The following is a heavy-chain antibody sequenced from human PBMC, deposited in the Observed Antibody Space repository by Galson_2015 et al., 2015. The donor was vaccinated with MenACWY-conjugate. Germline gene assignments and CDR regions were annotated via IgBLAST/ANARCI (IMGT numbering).Heavy chain of an antibody. CDR3: GSGFLEWFNWFDP. V-gene: IGHV3-23*01. J-gene: IGHJ5*02. CDR2: ISGSGGST. CDR1: GFTFSSYA. Sequence: SLRLSCAASGFTFSSYAMSWVRQAPGKGLEWVSAISGSGGSTYYADSVKGRFTISRDNSKNTLYLQMNSLRAEDTAVYYCGSGFLEWFNWFDPWGQGTLVTVSS. D-gene: IGHD3-3*01.